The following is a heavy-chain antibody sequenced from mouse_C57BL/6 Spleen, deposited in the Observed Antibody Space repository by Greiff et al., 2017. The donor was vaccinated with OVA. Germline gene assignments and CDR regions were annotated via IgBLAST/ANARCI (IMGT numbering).Heavy chain of an antibody. Sequence: EVKLQQSGPELVKPGASVKISCKASGYTFTDYYMNWVKQSHGKSLEWIGDINPNNGGTSYNQKFKGKATLTVDKSSSTAYMELRSLTSEDSAVYYCASLYSNHDYWGQGTTLTVSS. CDR1: GYTFTDYY. CDR2: INPNNGGT. D-gene: IGHD2-5*01. V-gene: IGHV1-26*01. J-gene: IGHJ2*01. CDR3: ASLYSNHDY.